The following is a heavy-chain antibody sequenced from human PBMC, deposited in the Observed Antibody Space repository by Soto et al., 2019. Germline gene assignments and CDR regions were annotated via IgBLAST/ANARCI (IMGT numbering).Heavy chain of an antibody. Sequence: GASVKVSCKASGYTFTGYYMHWVRQAPGQGLEWMGWINPNSGGTNYAQKFQGRVTMTRDTSISTAYMELSRLRSDDTAVYYCARVRIRYFDWLFESSMDVWGQGTMVTVSS. D-gene: IGHD3-9*01. CDR2: INPNSGGT. CDR3: ARVRIRYFDWLFESSMDV. CDR1: GYTFTGYY. J-gene: IGHJ6*02. V-gene: IGHV1-2*02.